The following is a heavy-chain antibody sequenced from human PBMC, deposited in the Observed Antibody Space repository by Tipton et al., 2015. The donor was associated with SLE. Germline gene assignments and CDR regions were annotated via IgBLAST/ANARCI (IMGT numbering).Heavy chain of an antibody. D-gene: IGHD3-10*01. CDR1: GASIRSQY. CDR3: ARGRWYSASGNYYNVYFDY. CDR2: IYHSGYSST. Sequence: GLVKPSETLSLTCSVSGASIRSQYWGWIRQPPGKGLEWIGYIYHSGYSSTNYNPSLKSRVTISVDTSKNHFSLKLTSVTAADTAIYYCARGRWYSASGNYYNVYFDYWGQGTLVTVP. J-gene: IGHJ4*02. V-gene: IGHV4-59*11.